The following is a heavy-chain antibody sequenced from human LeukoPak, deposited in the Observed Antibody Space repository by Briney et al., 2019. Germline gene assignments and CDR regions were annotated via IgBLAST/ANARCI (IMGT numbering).Heavy chain of an antibody. Sequence: GGSLRLSCAASGFTFNNFWMSWVRQAPGKGLEWVANIKQDGNEKYYVDSVKGRFTISRDNAKNSLYLQMNSLRAEDTAVYYCAKGVYDSKGDAFDIWGQGTMVTVSS. CDR3: AKGVYDSKGDAFDI. CDR1: GFTFNNFW. V-gene: IGHV3-7*01. D-gene: IGHD3-22*01. J-gene: IGHJ3*02. CDR2: IKQDGNEK.